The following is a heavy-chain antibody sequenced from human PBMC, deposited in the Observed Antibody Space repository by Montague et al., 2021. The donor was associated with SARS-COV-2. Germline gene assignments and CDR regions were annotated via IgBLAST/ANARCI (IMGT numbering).Heavy chain of an antibody. CDR3: ARHWGIAAAGN. D-gene: IGHD6-13*01. V-gene: IGHV4-39*01. Sequence: SETLSLTCSVSGGSITDRTYYWGCIRQSPGKGLEWIGAINYSGTTXYTPSLKSRVTISLDTAKNQFSLKMTSVTAAETAVYYCARHWGIAAAGNWGQGTLVTVSS. CDR2: INYSGTT. CDR1: GGSITDRTYY. J-gene: IGHJ4*02.